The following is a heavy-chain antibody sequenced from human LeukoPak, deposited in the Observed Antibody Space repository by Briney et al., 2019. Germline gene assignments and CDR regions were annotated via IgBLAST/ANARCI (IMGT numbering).Heavy chain of an antibody. D-gene: IGHD3-10*01. J-gene: IGHJ4*02. CDR1: GYTLTELS. V-gene: IGHV1-24*01. Sequence: ASVKVSCKVSGYTLTELSMHWVRQAPGKGLEWMGGFDPEDGETIYAQKFQGRVTMTEDTSTDTAYMELSSLRSEDTAVYYCATDRRFGELLGIVDPGFDYWGQGTLVTVSS. CDR2: FDPEDGET. CDR3: ATDRRFGELLGIVDPGFDY.